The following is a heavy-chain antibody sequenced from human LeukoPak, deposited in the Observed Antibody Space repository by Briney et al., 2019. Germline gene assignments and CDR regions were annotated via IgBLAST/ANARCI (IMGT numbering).Heavy chain of an antibody. D-gene: IGHD3-9*01. CDR2: IYHSGST. CDR3: ARSRVVLRYFDWLSEEPYFDY. Sequence: PSETLSLTCTVSDYSISSGYYWGWIRQPPGKGLEWIGSIYHSGSTYYNPSLKSRVTISVDTSKNQFSLKLSSVTAADTAVYYCARSRVVLRYFDWLSEEPYFDYWGQGTLVTVSS. V-gene: IGHV4-38-2*02. J-gene: IGHJ4*02. CDR1: DYSISSGYY.